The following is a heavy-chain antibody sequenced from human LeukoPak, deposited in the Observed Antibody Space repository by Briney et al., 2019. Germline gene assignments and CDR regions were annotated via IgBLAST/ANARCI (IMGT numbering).Heavy chain of an antibody. V-gene: IGHV5-51*01. CDR2: IYPGDSDT. D-gene: IGHD2-8*01. CDR1: GYSFTSYW. Sequence: GESLKISCKGSGYSFTSYWIGWVRQMPGKGLEWMGIIYPGDSDTRYSPSFQGQVTISADKSISTAYLQWSSLKASDTATYYCARSPSPIQYCTNGVCYLSGANPGFDYWGQGTLVTVSS. J-gene: IGHJ4*02. CDR3: ARSPSPIQYCTNGVCYLSGANPGFDY.